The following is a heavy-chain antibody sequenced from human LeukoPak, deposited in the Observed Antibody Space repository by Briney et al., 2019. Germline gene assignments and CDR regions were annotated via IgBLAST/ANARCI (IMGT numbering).Heavy chain of an antibody. V-gene: IGHV3-7*03. CDR2: IKHDGAEI. J-gene: IGHJ4*02. CDR1: GFTFNYYW. Sequence: GGSLRLSCAASGFTFNYYWMTWVRQAPGRGLEWVANIKHDGAEIYHVDSVKGRFTISRDNAKNSLYLQMNSLRAEDTAVYYCARDTTMVRGVIDYWGQGTLVTVSS. CDR3: ARDTTMVRGVIDY. D-gene: IGHD3-10*01.